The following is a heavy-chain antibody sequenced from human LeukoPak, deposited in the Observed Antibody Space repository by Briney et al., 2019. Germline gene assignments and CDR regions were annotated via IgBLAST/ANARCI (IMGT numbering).Heavy chain of an antibody. CDR3: ARGPSIAARPLPYAYMDV. CDR2: INHSGST. CDR1: GGSFSGYY. V-gene: IGHV4-34*01. J-gene: IGHJ6*03. D-gene: IGHD6-6*01. Sequence: SETLSLTCAVYGGSFSGYYWSWIRQPPGKGLEWIGEINHSGSTNYNPSLKSRVTISVDTSKNQFSLKLSSVTAADTAEYYCARGPSIAARPLPYAYMDVWGKGTTVTVSS.